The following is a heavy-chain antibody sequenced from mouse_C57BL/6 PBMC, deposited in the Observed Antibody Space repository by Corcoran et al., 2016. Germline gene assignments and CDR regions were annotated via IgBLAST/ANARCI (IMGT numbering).Heavy chain of an antibody. D-gene: IGHD1-1*01. CDR1: GYTFTTYG. Sequence: QIQLVQSGPELKKPGETVKISCKASGYTFTTYGMSWVKQAPGKGLKWMGWINTYSGVPTYADDFKGRFAFSLETSASTAYLQINNLKNEVTATYFCAREEPFITTVVTRGFDYWGQGTTLTVSS. CDR3: AREEPFITTVVTRGFDY. J-gene: IGHJ2*01. V-gene: IGHV9-3*01. CDR2: INTYSGVP.